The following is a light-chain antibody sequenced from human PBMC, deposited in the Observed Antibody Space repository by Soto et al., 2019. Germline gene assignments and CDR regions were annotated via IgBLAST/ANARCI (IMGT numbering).Light chain of an antibody. CDR3: GTWDDRLNGPV. Sequence: QSVLTQPPSASGTPGQRVTISCSGSNSNIGSNTVNWYQQLPGAAPKFLIFNNDQRHSGVPDRFSGSKSGTSAALAISGLQSEDEASYYCGTWDDRLNGPVFGGGTKVTLL. V-gene: IGLV1-44*01. CDR1: NSNIGSNT. CDR2: NND. J-gene: IGLJ2*01.